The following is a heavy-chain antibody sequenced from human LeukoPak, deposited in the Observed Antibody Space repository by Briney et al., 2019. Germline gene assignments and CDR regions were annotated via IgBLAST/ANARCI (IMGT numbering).Heavy chain of an antibody. D-gene: IGHD2-2*01. CDR3: ARRGYCSSTSCYEYWFDP. Sequence: KPSETLSLTCTVSGGSISSSGYYWGWIRQPPGKGLEWIGSIYYSGSTYYHPSLKSRVTISVDRSKNQFSLKLSSVTATDTAVYYCARRGYCSSTSCYEYWFDPWGQGTLVTVSS. CDR2: IYYSGST. CDR1: GGSISSSGYY. J-gene: IGHJ5*02. V-gene: IGHV4-39*01.